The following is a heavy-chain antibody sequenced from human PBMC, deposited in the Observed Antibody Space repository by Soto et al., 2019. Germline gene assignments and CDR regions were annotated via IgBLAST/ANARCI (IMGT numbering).Heavy chain of an antibody. CDR2: IFSNDEK. Sequence: SGPTLVNPTETLTLTCTVSGFSLSNARMGVSWIRQPPGKALEWLAHIFSNDEKSYSTSLKSRLTISKDTSKSQVVLTMTNMDPVDTATYYCARILIAAPTVTRGWFDPWGQGTLVTVSS. CDR3: ARILIAAPTVTRGWFDP. J-gene: IGHJ5*02. CDR1: GFSLSNARMG. D-gene: IGHD4-17*01. V-gene: IGHV2-26*01.